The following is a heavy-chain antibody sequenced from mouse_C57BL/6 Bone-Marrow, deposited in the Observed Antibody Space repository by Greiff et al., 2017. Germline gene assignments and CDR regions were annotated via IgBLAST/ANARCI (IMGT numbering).Heavy chain of an antibody. CDR1: GYTFTSYW. Sequence: QVQLQQPGAELVMPGASVKLSCKASGYTFTSYWMHWVKQRPGQGLEWIGEIDPSDSYTNYNQKFKGKSTLTVDKSSSTAYMQLSSLTSEDSAVYYCAREGDSYYSNWGFAYWGHGTLVTVSA. CDR2: IDPSDSYT. J-gene: IGHJ3*01. D-gene: IGHD2-5*01. CDR3: AREGDSYYSNWGFAY. V-gene: IGHV1-69*01.